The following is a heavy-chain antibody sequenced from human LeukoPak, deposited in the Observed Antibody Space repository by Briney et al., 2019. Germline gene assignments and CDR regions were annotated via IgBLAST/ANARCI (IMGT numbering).Heavy chain of an antibody. CDR3: ARVGYKRVFDY. D-gene: IGHD1-14*01. CDR1: GGSISSGDYY. Sequence: PPQTLSLTCTVSGGSISSGDYYWSWIRQPPGKGLEWIGEINHSGSTNYNPSLKSRVTISVDTSKNQFSLKLSSVTAADTAVYYCARVGYKRVFDYWGRGTLVTVSS. J-gene: IGHJ4*02. CDR2: INHSGST. V-gene: IGHV4-30-4*08.